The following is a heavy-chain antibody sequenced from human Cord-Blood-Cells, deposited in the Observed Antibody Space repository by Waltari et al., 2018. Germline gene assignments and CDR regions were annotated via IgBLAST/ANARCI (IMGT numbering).Heavy chain of an antibody. V-gene: IGHV4-34*01. Sequence: QVQLQQWGAGLLKPSETLSLTCAVYGGSFSGYYWSWIRQHPGKGLEWNGEINQSGSTNYNXSLKXRVTISVDTSKNQFSLKLSSVTAADTAVYYCARGYNWNYNWFDPWGQGTLVTVSS. CDR2: INQSGST. D-gene: IGHD1-7*01. J-gene: IGHJ5*02. CDR3: ARGYNWNYNWFDP. CDR1: GGSFSGYY.